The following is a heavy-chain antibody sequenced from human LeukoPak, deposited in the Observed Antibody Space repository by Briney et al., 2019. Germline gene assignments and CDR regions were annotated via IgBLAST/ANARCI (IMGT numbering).Heavy chain of an antibody. CDR2: IHYRGST. Sequence: PSETLSLTCIVSGGSVSSSSFYWGWIRQPPGSGPEWIGNIHYRGSTYYNPSLKSRVTISVDTSKNQFSLKLSSVTAADTAVYYCARLCGDYVGGYFDYWGQGTLVTVSS. V-gene: IGHV4-39*01. D-gene: IGHD4-17*01. J-gene: IGHJ4*02. CDR3: ARLCGDYVGGYFDY. CDR1: GGSVSSSSFY.